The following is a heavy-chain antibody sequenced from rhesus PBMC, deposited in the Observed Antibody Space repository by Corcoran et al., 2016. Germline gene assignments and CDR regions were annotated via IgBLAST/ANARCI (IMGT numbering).Heavy chain of an antibody. D-gene: IGHD2-21*01. V-gene: IGHV4-122*02. CDR1: GYSISSGYG. Sequence: QLQLQESGPGLVKPSETLSLTCAVSGYSISSGYGWSWIRQPPGKGLEWIGYISYSGSTSYNPPLKNRVTLSRDTSKNQFSLKLSSVTAADTAVYYCARGGRRYCTGSGCYARDAFDFWGQGLRVTVSS. CDR3: ARGGRRYCTGSGCYARDAFDF. CDR2: ISYSGST. J-gene: IGHJ3*01.